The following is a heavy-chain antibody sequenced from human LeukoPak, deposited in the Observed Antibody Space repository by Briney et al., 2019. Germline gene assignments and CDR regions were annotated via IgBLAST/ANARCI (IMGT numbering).Heavy chain of an antibody. CDR2: INTNTGNP. Sequence: VASVKVSCKASGYTFTTNGISWVRQAPGQGLEWMGWINTNTGNPTYAQGFTGRFVFSLDTSVSTAYLQISSLKAEDTAVYYCARGGHDYGDYTDYWGQGTLVTVSS. V-gene: IGHV7-4-1*02. J-gene: IGHJ4*02. D-gene: IGHD4-17*01. CDR1: GYTFTTNG. CDR3: ARGGHDYGDYTDY.